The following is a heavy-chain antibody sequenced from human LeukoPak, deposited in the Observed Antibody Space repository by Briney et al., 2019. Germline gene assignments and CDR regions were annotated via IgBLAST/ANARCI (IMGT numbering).Heavy chain of an antibody. CDR3: AREEWYYFDY. Sequence: GGSLRLSCVASGFTFNTYAIHWVRQAPGKGLEWVAVISYDGSNKYYDDSVKGRFTISRDNSKNTLYLQMNSLRAEDMAVYYCAREEWYYFDYWGQGTLVTASS. CDR2: ISYDGSNK. CDR1: GFTFNTYA. V-gene: IGHV3-30-3*01. J-gene: IGHJ4*02. D-gene: IGHD3-3*01.